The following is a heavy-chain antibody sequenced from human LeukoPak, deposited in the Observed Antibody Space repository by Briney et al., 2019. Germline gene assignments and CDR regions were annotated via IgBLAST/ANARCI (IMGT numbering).Heavy chain of an antibody. Sequence: GGSLRLSCAASGFTFSSYAMHWVRQAPGKGLEWVAVISYDGSNKYYADSMKGRFTISRDNSKNTLYLQMNSLRAEDTAVYYCARDGDTIVVVPAAHFDYWGQGTLVTVSS. CDR1: GFTFSSYA. CDR2: ISYDGSNK. CDR3: ARDGDTIVVVPAAHFDY. V-gene: IGHV3-30-3*01. J-gene: IGHJ4*02. D-gene: IGHD2-2*01.